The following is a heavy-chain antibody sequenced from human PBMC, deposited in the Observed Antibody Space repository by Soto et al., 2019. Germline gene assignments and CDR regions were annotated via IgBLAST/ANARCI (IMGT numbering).Heavy chain of an antibody. CDR1: GYSFTSYW. CDR2: IYPGDSDT. D-gene: IGHD3-10*01. J-gene: IGHJ6*02. V-gene: IGHV5-51*03. CDR3: AGGGVRGVITRTRDYYGMDV. Sequence: PGESLKISCKGSGYSFTSYWIGWVRQMPGKGLEWMGIIYPGDSDTRYSPSFQGQATISADKSISTAYLQWSSLKASDTAMYYCAGGGVRGVITRTRDYYGMDVWGQGTTVTVS.